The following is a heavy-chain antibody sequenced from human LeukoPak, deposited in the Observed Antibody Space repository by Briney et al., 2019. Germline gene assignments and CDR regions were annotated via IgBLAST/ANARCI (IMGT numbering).Heavy chain of an antibody. J-gene: IGHJ4*02. Sequence: GGSLRLSCVASSFTFSNCWMSWLRQTPGRGPEWVANIYEDGGEKHYADSVKGRFTITRDNAKNTLYLQINSLRAEDAAVYYCAAERRGSSYYDGKEAFDHWGQGTLDTDSS. CDR1: SFTFSNCW. CDR2: IYEDGGEK. CDR3: AAERRGSSYYDGKEAFDH. V-gene: IGHV3-7*01. D-gene: IGHD4-23*01.